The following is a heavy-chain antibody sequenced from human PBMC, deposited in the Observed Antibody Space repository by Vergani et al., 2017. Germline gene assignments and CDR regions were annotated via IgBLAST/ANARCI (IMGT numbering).Heavy chain of an antibody. J-gene: IGHJ6*02. V-gene: IGHV4-59*12. D-gene: IGHD3-10*01. Sequence: QVQLQESGPGLVKPSETLSLTCTVSGGSISSYYWSWIRQPPGKGLEWIGYIYYSGRTYYNPSLKRRVTISVETSKNQCSLKLSSVTAADTAVYYCARDQRGVVVPYYYGMDVWGQGTTVTVS. CDR1: GGSISSYY. CDR2: IYYSGRT. CDR3: ARDQRGVVVPYYYGMDV.